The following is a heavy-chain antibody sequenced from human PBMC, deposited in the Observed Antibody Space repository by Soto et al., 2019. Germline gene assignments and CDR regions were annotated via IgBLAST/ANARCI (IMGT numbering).Heavy chain of an antibody. J-gene: IGHJ4*02. V-gene: IGHV4-34*01. D-gene: IGHD4-17*01. CDR2: INHSGST. Sequence: QVQLQQWGAGLLKPSETLSLTCAVYGGSFSGYYWSWIRQPPGKGLEWIGEINHSGSTNYNPSLKSRVTISVDTSKNQFSQKLSSVTAADTAVYYCASPGAGNGDYVGQFDYWGQGTLVTVSS. CDR1: GGSFSGYY. CDR3: ASPGAGNGDYVGQFDY.